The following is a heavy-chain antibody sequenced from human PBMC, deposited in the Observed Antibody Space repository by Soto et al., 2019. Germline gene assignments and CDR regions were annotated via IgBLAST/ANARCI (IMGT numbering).Heavy chain of an antibody. V-gene: IGHV4-59*01. Sequence: QVQLQESGPGLVKPSETLSLTCTVSGGSISPYYWSWIRQPPGTGLEWIGYVYYSGNTNYNPSLESRVTISVDTSRNRFSLNLTSATAADTAVYYCARKGAAASYAHYYMDVWGRGTAVTVSS. D-gene: IGHD6-13*01. CDR1: GGSISPYY. J-gene: IGHJ6*03. CDR2: VYYSGNT. CDR3: ARKGAAASYAHYYMDV.